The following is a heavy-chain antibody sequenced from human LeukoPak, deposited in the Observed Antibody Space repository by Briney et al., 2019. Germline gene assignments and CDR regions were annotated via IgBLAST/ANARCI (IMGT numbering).Heavy chain of an antibody. D-gene: IGHD2-21*02. Sequence: GRSLRLSCAASGFTFSSYGMHWVRQAPGKGLEWVAVIWYDGSNKYYADSVKGRFTISRDNSKNTLYLQMNSLRAEDTAVYYCARDSNCGGDCYYWYFDYWGQGTLVTVSS. CDR1: GFTFSSYG. V-gene: IGHV3-33*01. CDR3: ARDSNCGGDCYYWYFDY. J-gene: IGHJ4*02. CDR2: IWYDGSNK.